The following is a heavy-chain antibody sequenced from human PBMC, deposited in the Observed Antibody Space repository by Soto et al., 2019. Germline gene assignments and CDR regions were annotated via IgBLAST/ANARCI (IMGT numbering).Heavy chain of an antibody. J-gene: IGHJ6*02. Sequence: QVQLVESGGGLVKPGGSLRLSCAASEFTFSDYYMSWIRQAPGKGLEWASYISSSGSTIYYADSVKGRFTISRDNAKNSLYLQMNSLRAEDTAVYYCARDKGYDVSYYYYYGTDVWGQGTTVTVSS. CDR1: EFTFSDYY. V-gene: IGHV3-11*01. CDR2: ISSSGSTI. CDR3: ARDKGYDVSYYYYYGTDV. D-gene: IGHD5-12*01.